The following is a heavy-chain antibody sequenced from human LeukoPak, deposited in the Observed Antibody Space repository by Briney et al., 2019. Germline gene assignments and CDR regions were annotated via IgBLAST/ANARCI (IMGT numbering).Heavy chain of an antibody. CDR1: GFTFSSYG. CDR3: AKDASPGYAFDI. J-gene: IGHJ3*02. CDR2: ISYDGRNK. V-gene: IGHV3-30*18. Sequence: GGSLRLSCAASGFTFSSYGMHWVRQAPGKGLEWVAVISYDGRNKYYADSVKGRFTISRDNSKNTLYLQMNSMRAEDTAVYYCAKDASPGYAFDIWGQGTMVTVSS. D-gene: IGHD3-9*01.